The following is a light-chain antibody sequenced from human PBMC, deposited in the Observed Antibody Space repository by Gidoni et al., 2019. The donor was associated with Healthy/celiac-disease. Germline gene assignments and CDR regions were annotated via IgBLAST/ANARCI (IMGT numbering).Light chain of an antibody. CDR3: QQRSNWPQLT. CDR1: QSVSSY. Sequence: EIVLTPSPATLSLAPGERATLSCRASQSVSSYLAWYQQKPGQASRLLIYDASNRATGIPARFSGSGSGTDFTLTISSLEPEDFAVYYCQQRSNWPQLTFGGGTKVEIK. J-gene: IGKJ4*01. CDR2: DAS. V-gene: IGKV3-11*01.